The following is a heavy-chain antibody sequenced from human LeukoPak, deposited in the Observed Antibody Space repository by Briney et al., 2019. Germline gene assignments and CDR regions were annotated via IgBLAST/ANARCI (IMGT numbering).Heavy chain of an antibody. Sequence: ASVKVSCKASGYSFTGYYVHWVRQAPGQGLEWMGWIKPDSGGTNFAQKFQGRVTMTRDTSISTAYMEVSRLTSDDTAVYYCARDAISRGIIDYWGQGTPVTVSS. J-gene: IGHJ4*02. D-gene: IGHD3-10*01. CDR2: IKPDSGGT. V-gene: IGHV1-2*02. CDR3: ARDAISRGIIDY. CDR1: GYSFTGYY.